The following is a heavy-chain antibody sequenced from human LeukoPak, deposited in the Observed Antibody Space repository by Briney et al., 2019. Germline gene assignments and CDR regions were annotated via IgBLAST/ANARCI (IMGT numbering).Heavy chain of an antibody. D-gene: IGHD3-22*01. CDR1: GFTFSSYW. V-gene: IGHV3-74*01. CDR3: ARDLRYYDSSGYYYFDY. CDR2: INSDGSST. Sequence: HPGGSLRLSCAASGFTFSSYWMHWVRQAPGKGLVWVSRINSDGSSTSYADSVKGRFTISRDNSKNTLYLQMNSLRAEDTAVYYCARDLRYYDSSGYYYFDYWGQGTLVTVSS. J-gene: IGHJ4*02.